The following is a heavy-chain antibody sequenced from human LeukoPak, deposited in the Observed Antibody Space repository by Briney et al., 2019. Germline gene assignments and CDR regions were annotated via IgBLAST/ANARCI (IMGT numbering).Heavy chain of an antibody. J-gene: IGHJ4*02. D-gene: IGHD3-3*01. CDR2: INHSGGT. CDR3: ARTVLRMRSFFDY. V-gene: IGHV4-34*01. Sequence: PSETLSLTCTVSGGSISSYYWSWIRQPPGKGLEWIGEINHSGGTNYNPSLKSRVTISVDTSKNQFSLKLSSVTAADTAVYYCARTVLRMRSFFDYWGQGTLVTVSS. CDR1: GGSISSYY.